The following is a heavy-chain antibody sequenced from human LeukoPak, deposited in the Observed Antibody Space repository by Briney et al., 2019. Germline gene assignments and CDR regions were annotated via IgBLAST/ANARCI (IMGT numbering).Heavy chain of an antibody. V-gene: IGHV4-4*07. Sequence: GSLRLSCAASGFTFSTHGMHWVRQAAGKGLEWIGRIYTRGFTNYNPSLKTRVTMSVDTSKNQLSLELTAVTAADTAVYYCARDRGMNDVNFETWGQGTLVTVSS. CDR1: GFTFSTHG. CDR2: IYTRGFT. CDR3: ARDRGMNDVNFET. D-gene: IGHD6-13*01. J-gene: IGHJ4*02.